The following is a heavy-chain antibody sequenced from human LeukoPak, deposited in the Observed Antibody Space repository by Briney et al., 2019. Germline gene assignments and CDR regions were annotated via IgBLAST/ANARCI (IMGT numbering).Heavy chain of an antibody. D-gene: IGHD3-22*01. CDR1: GYIFTGYY. Sequence: GASVKVSCKASGYIFTGYYIHWVRQAPGQGLEWMGWINPNSGDTKYAQKFQGRVTMTRDTSISTAYMELSRLRSDDTAVYYCARAGKPTYYYDSSGYNTYDYWGQGTLVTVSS. V-gene: IGHV1-2*02. CDR3: ARAGKPTYYYDSSGYNTYDY. J-gene: IGHJ4*02. CDR2: INPNSGDT.